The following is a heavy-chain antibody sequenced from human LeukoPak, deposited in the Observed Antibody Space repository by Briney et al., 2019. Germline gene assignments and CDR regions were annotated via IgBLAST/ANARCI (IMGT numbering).Heavy chain of an antibody. J-gene: IGHJ3*02. Sequence: SQTLSLTCTVSGGSISSGSYYWSWIRQPAGKGLDWIGRIYTSGSTNYNPSLKSRVTISVEPPKNQFSLKLSSVTAADTAMYYCARWEVPGLGAFDIWGQGTMVTVSS. CDR1: GGSISSGSYY. CDR2: IYTSGST. D-gene: IGHD1-26*01. CDR3: ARWEVPGLGAFDI. V-gene: IGHV4-61*02.